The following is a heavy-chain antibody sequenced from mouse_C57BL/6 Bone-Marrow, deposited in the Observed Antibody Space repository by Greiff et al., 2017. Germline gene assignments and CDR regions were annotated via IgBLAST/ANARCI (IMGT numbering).Heavy chain of an antibody. CDR3: ARSGGWLLRRFYYAMDY. CDR2: INPSNGGT. Sequence: QVQLQQPGTELVKPGASVKLSCKASGYTFTSYWMHWVKQRPGQGLEWIGNINPSNGGTNYNEKFKSKATLTVDKSPSTAYMQLSSLTSEDSAVYYCARSGGWLLRRFYYAMDYWGQGTSVTVSS. J-gene: IGHJ4*01. CDR1: GYTFTSYW. V-gene: IGHV1-53*01. D-gene: IGHD2-3*01.